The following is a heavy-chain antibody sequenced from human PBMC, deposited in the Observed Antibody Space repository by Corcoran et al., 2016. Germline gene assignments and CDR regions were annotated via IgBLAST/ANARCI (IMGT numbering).Heavy chain of an antibody. CDR3: ARVSGGDGYPG. CDR2: INPSGGST. D-gene: IGHD5-12*01. Sequence: QVQLVQSGAEVKKPGASVKVSCKASGYTFTSYYMHWVRQAPGQGLEWMGIINPSGGSTSYAQKFQGRVTMTRDTSTSTVYMELSSLRSEDTAVDYCARVSGGDGYPGWGQGTLVTVSS. V-gene: IGHV1-46*01. J-gene: IGHJ4*02. CDR1: GYTFTSYY.